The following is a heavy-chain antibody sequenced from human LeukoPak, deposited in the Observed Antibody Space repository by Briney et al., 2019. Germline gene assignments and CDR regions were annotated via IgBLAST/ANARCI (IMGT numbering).Heavy chain of an antibody. V-gene: IGHV1-24*01. CDR2: FDPEDGET. CDR3: ATNPGTDFWSAHGFDP. Sequence: ASVKVSCKASGYTFTGYYMHWVRQAPGKGLEWMGGFDPEDGETIYAQKFQGRVTMTEDTSTDTAYMELSSLRSEDTAVYYCATNPGTDFWSAHGFDPWGQGTLVTVSS. D-gene: IGHD3-3*01. J-gene: IGHJ5*02. CDR1: GYTFTGYY.